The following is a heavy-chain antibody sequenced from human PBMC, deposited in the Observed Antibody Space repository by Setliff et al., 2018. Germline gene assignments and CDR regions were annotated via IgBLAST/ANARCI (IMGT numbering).Heavy chain of an antibody. Sequence: GESLKISCKGSGYSFTSYWIGWVRQMPGKGLEWMGIIYPGDSDTRYSPSFQGKVTISSDDSKNTADLQMNSLKTEDTALYYCAVSGINDPVSYWGQGTLVTVSS. CDR2: IYPGDSDT. J-gene: IGHJ4*02. CDR1: GYSFTSYW. D-gene: IGHD2-15*01. V-gene: IGHV5-51*01. CDR3: AVSGINDPVSY.